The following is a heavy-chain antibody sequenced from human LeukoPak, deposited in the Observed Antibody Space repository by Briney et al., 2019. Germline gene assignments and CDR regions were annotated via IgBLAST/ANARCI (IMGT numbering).Heavy chain of an antibody. CDR1: GFTLNTYS. CDR2: IFSSSLYI. Sequence: GGSLRLSGAASGFTLNTYSMNWVRRAPGKGREWVASIFSSSLYINYADSVKGRFTISRDNAENSLFLQMNSLRAEDTAVYYCARDSTYTGSFHDAFDIWGQGTMVIVSS. D-gene: IGHD1-26*01. V-gene: IGHV3-21*01. J-gene: IGHJ3*02. CDR3: ARDSTYTGSFHDAFDI.